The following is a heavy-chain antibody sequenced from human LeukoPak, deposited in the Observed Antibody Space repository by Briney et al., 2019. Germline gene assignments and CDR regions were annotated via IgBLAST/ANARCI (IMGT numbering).Heavy chain of an antibody. CDR2: TWYDENIK. V-gene: IGHV3-33*01. CDR1: GFTFSSYG. J-gene: IGHJ4*02. CDR3: ARDPGPDYFDY. Sequence: GRSLRLSCEASGFTFSSYGMHWVRQAPGKGLEGVAVTWYDENIKYYADSVKGRFTISRDNSENTLYLQMNNLKVEDTAVYYCARDPGPDYFDYWGQGTLVSVSS.